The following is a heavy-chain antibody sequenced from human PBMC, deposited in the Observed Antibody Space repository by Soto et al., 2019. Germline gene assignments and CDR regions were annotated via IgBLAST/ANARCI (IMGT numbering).Heavy chain of an antibody. D-gene: IGHD6-19*01. Sequence: EVQLVESGGGLVKPGGSLRLSCAGSGFTFSNVWMNWVRQAPGQGLEWVGRIKSETDGGTIDYAAPVKGRFTLSSDDSTNTLYLQMNSLKTEDTATYYCTPLALKYNSDWYPLSDWGQGTRVTGSS. CDR1: GFTFSNVW. CDR3: TPLALKYNSDWYPLSD. J-gene: IGHJ4*02. CDR2: IKSETDGGTI. V-gene: IGHV3-15*07.